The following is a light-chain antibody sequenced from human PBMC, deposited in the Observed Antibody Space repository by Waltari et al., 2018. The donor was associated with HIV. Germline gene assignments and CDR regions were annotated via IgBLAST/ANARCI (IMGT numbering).Light chain of an antibody. V-gene: IGLV3-25*03. CDR2: KDT. J-gene: IGLJ2*01. CDR1: ALPKRY. Sequence: SYELTQPPSVSVSPGQTAEITCSGDALPKRYSYWYRQKTGQAPVMVLYKDTKRPSGIPQRLSGSTSGTKVTLTISGVRAEDEADYYCQSVDDGGTHVVFGGGTKLTVL. CDR3: QSVDDGGTHVV.